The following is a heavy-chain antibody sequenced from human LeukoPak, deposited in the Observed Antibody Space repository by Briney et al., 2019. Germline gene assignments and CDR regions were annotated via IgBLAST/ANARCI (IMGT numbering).Heavy chain of an antibody. CDR2: ISGSGGST. J-gene: IGHJ4*02. V-gene: IGHV3-23*01. CDR3: AKGYYDYVWGSYYFDY. D-gene: IGHD3-16*01. CDR1: GFTFSSYA. Sequence: VGSLRLSCAASGFTFSSYAMSWVRQAPGKGLEWVSAISGSGGSTYYADSVKGRFTISRDNSRDTLYLRMNSLRAEDTAVYYCAKGYYDYVWGSYYFDYWGQGTLVTVSS.